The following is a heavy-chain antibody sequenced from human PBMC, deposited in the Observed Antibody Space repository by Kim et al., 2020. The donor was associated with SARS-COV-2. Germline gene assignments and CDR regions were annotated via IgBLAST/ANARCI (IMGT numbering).Heavy chain of an antibody. CDR2: IYPGDSDT. CDR3: ARLLGLSFPGWGDTAMGSEYFQH. J-gene: IGHJ1*01. Sequence: GESLKISCKGSGYSFTSYWIGWVRQMPGKGLEWMGIIYPGDSDTRYSPSFQGQVTISADKSISTAYLQWSSLKASDTAMYYCARLLGLSFPGWGDTAMGSEYFQHWGQGTLVTVSS. V-gene: IGHV5-51*01. D-gene: IGHD5-18*01. CDR1: GYSFTSYW.